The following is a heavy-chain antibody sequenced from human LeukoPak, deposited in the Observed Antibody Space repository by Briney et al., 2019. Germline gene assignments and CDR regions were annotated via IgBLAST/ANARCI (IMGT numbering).Heavy chain of an antibody. V-gene: IGHV3-7*01. D-gene: IGHD5-24*01. CDR3: ASWRWLQSDVDY. J-gene: IGHJ4*02. CDR2: IKQDGSEK. Sequence: PGGSLRLSCAASGFTFSSYWMSWVRRAPGKGLEWVANIKQDGSEKYYVDSVKGRFTISRDNAKNSLYLQMNSLRAEDTAVYYCASWRWLQSDVDYWGQGTLVTVSS. CDR1: GFTFSSYW.